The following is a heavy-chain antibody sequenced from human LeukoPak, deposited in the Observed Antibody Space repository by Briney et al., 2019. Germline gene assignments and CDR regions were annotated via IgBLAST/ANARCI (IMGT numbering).Heavy chain of an antibody. V-gene: IGHV1-69*06. D-gene: IGHD5-24*01. Sequence: SVTVSCKASGGTFSSYAISWVRQAPGQGLEWMGGIIPIFGTANYAQKFQGRVTITADKSTSTAYMELSSLRSEDTAVYYCARVRRDGYVGFDYWGQGTLVTVSS. CDR3: ARVRRDGYVGFDY. CDR1: GGTFSSYA. CDR2: IIPIFGTA. J-gene: IGHJ4*02.